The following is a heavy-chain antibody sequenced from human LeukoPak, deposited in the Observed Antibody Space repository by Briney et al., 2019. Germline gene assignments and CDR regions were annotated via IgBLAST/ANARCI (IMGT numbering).Heavy chain of an antibody. CDR1: GFTFDDYA. Sequence: GGSLRLSCAASGFTFDDYAMHWVRQAPGKGLEWVSGISWNSGSIGYADSVKGRFTISRDNAKNSLYLQMNSLRAEDTALYHCARDGDCSGGSCYSAPYDYWGQGTLVTVSS. V-gene: IGHV3-9*01. CDR3: ARDGDCSGGSCYSAPYDY. D-gene: IGHD2-15*01. CDR2: ISWNSGSI. J-gene: IGHJ4*02.